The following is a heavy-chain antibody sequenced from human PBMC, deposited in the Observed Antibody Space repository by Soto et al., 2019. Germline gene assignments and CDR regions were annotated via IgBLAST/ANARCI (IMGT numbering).Heavy chain of an antibody. D-gene: IGHD3-22*01. CDR1: GFTFSSYS. V-gene: IGHV3-48*02. CDR2: ISSSSSTI. CDR3: ARDRVPFYYYDSSALFDY. Sequence: EVQLVESGGGLVQPGGSLRLSCAASGFTFSSYSMNWVRQAPGKGLEWVSYISSSSSTIYYADSVKGRFTISRDNAKNSLYLQMNSLRDEDTAVYYCARDRVPFYYYDSSALFDYWGQGTLVTVSS. J-gene: IGHJ4*02.